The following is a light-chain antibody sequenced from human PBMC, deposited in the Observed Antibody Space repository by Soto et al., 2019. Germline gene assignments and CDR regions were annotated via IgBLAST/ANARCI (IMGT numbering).Light chain of an antibody. CDR2: AAS. CDR1: QSVSSY. J-gene: IGKJ1*01. Sequence: DIQMTQSPSFLSASVGDRVTITCRASQSVSSYLNWYQQKPGKAPKVLIFAASNLQSGVPSRFSGSGSGTDFTLTISSLQPEDFATYYCQQSFSSPRTFGPGTKVDI. CDR3: QQSFSSPRT. V-gene: IGKV1-39*01.